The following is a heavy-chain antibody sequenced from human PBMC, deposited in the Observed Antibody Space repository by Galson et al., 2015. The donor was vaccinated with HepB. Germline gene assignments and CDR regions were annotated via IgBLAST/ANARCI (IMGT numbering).Heavy chain of an antibody. D-gene: IGHD1-1*01. V-gene: IGHV1-69*13. CDR1: GDTFGSFA. J-gene: IGHJ4*02. CDR2: IIPISDEK. CDR3: AILTTSSRFVH. Sequence: SVKVSCKASGDTFGSFALSWVRQAPGQGLEWLGVIIPISDEKKYSPRFQGRVTITADASTSTANMELSSLRGDDTAVYYCAILTTSSRFVHWGQGTLVTVSS.